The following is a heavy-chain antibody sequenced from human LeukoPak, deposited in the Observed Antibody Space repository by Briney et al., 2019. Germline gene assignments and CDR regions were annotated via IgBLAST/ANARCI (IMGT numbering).Heavy chain of an antibody. J-gene: IGHJ6*03. CDR1: GGSISSGGYY. V-gene: IGHV4-31*03. CDR3: ARVDVFGVVSSDYYYYYMDV. CDR2: IYYSGST. Sequence: SQTLSLTCTVSGGSISSGGYYWSWIRQHPGKGLEWIGYIYYSGSTYYNPSLKSRVTISVDTSKNQFPLKLSYVTAADTAVYYCARVDVFGVVSSDYYYYYMDVWGKGTTVTVSS. D-gene: IGHD3-3*01.